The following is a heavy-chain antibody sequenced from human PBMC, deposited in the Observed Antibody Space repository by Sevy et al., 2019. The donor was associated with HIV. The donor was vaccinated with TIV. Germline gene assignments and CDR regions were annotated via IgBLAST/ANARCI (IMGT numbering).Heavy chain of an antibody. Sequence: SETLSLTCTVSGGSISSYYWSWIRQPAGKGLGWLGRIYTRGRTTYTPSIKSRVTLSVDTSKNQFSLKLSSVTAADTAVYYCARGRYSSGWFDAFDIWGQGTMVTVSS. V-gene: IGHV4-4*07. CDR2: IYTRGRT. D-gene: IGHD6-19*01. J-gene: IGHJ3*02. CDR3: ARGRYSSGWFDAFDI. CDR1: GGSISSYY.